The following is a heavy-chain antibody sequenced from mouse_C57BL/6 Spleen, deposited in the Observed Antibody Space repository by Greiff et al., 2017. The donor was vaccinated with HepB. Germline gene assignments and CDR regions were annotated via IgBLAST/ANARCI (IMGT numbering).Heavy chain of an antibody. J-gene: IGHJ4*01. Sequence: VKLVESGAELARPGASVKMSCKASGYTFTSYTMHWVKQRPGQGLEWIGYINPSSGYTKYNQKFKDKATLTADKSSSTAYMQLSSLTSEDSAVYYCARDDDYAMDYWGQGTSVTVSS. CDR2: INPSSGYT. V-gene: IGHV1-4*01. D-gene: IGHD2-12*01. CDR1: GYTFTSYT. CDR3: ARDDDYAMDY.